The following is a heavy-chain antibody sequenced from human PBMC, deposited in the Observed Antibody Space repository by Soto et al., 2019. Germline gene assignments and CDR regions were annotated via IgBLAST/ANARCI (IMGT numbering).Heavy chain of an antibody. CDR1: GVTFSNYW. J-gene: IGHJ4*02. D-gene: IGHD2-2*01. CDR2: LNGVGSST. CDR3: ARGYCSGTSCSSLDF. Sequence: PGVALRLSCAASGVTFSNYWRHWVRQAPGKGLVWVSRLNGVGSSTYYADSVGGRFTISRDNAKNTLYLQMNSLRAEDTAVYYCARGYCSGTSCSSLDFWGQGTLVTVSS. V-gene: IGHV3-74*01.